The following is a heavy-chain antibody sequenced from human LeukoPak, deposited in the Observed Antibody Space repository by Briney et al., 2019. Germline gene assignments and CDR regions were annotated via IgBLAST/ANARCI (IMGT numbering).Heavy chain of an antibody. Sequence: ASVKVSCKASGYTFTSYDINWVRQATGQGLERMGWMNPNSGNTGYAQKFQGRVTMTRNTSISTAYMELSSLRSEDTAVYYCARGPWGYCSSTSCYATGGYGMDVWGQGTTVTVSS. D-gene: IGHD2-2*01. CDR1: GYTFTSYD. CDR2: MNPNSGNT. V-gene: IGHV1-8*01. CDR3: ARGPWGYCSSTSCYATGGYGMDV. J-gene: IGHJ6*02.